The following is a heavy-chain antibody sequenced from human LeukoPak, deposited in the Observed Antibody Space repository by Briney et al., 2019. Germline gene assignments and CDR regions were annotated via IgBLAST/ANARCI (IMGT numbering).Heavy chain of an antibody. CDR1: GYTLTELS. D-gene: IGHD3-22*01. CDR3: ATPTYDSSGYYYMAFDY. CDR2: FDPEDGET. V-gene: IGHV1-24*01. J-gene: IGHJ4*02. Sequence: ASVKVSCKVSGYTLTELSMHWVRQAPGKGLEWMGGFDPEDGETTYAQKFQGRVTTTEDTSTDTAYMELSSLRSEDTAVYYCATPTYDSSGYYYMAFDYWGQGTLVTVSS.